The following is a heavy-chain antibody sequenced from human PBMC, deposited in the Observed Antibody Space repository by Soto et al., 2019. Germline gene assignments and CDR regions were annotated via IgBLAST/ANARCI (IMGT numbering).Heavy chain of an antibody. CDR3: AKETRYLFWFPSNDYYGMDV. CDR1: GFTFSSYA. D-gene: IGHD3-9*01. CDR2: ISGSGGST. J-gene: IGHJ6*02. V-gene: IGHV3-23*01. Sequence: GGSLRLSCAASGFTFSSYAMSWVRQAPGKGLEWVSAISGSGGSTYYADSVKGRFTISRDNSKNTLYLQMNSLRAEDTAVYYCAKETRYLFWFPSNDYYGMDVWGQGTTVPVSS.